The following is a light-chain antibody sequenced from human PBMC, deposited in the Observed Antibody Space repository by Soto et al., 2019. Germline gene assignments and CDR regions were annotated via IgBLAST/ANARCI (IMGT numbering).Light chain of an antibody. V-gene: IGKV1-5*01. CDR1: QSISTW. CDR3: QQYSSFSRT. CDR2: DAS. Sequence: DIQITQSPSSLSASVGDRVTITCRASQSISTWLAWYQQKPGKAPKLLMYDASSLESGVPSRFSGSGSGTEFTLTISSLQPDDFATYYCQQYSSFSRTFGQGTKVDIK. J-gene: IGKJ1*01.